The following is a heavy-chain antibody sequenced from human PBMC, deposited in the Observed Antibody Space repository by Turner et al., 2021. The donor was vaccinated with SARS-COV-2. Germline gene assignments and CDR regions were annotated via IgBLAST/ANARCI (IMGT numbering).Heavy chain of an antibody. CDR1: GFTFSSYG. CDR2: IWYDGSNK. D-gene: IGHD1-26*01. CDR3: ATGSGSYYFSPTYYFDY. Sequence: QVQLVESGGGVVQPGTSLRLSCAASGFTFSSYGMHWVRQAPGKGLEWVAVIWYDGSNKYNADSVKGRFTISRDNSKNTLYLQMNSLRAEDTAVYYCATGSGSYYFSPTYYFDYWGQGTLVTVSS. V-gene: IGHV3-33*01. J-gene: IGHJ4*02.